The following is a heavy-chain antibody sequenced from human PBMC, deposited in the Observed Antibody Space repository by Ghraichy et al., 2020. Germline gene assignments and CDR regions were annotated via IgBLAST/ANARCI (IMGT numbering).Heavy chain of an antibody. D-gene: IGHD4-17*01. V-gene: IGHV3-21*01. CDR2: ISSTSSYI. Sequence: GGSLRLSCAASGFTFRSYSMNWVRQAPGKGLEWVSSISSTSSYIYDADSVKGRFTISRDNAKNSLYLQMNSLRAEDTAVYYCASYYGDYPNWFDPWRQGTLVTVS. CDR3: ASYYGDYPNWFDP. J-gene: IGHJ5*02. CDR1: GFTFRSYS.